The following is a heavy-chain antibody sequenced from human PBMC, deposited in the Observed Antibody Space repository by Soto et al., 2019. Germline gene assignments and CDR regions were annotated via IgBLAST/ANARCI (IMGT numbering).Heavy chain of an antibody. D-gene: IGHD3-10*01. J-gene: IGHJ1*01. CDR2: IYYSGST. CDR1: GGSINNSYY. Sequence: QLQLQESGPGLVKPSETLSLTCTVSGGSINNSYYWGWIRQPPGKGLEWIGSIYYSGSTYYNPSLKSRVTISVDTSKTQFSRKLSSVTAADTAVYYCATVWFGESQHWGQGTLVTVSS. V-gene: IGHV4-39*01. CDR3: ATVWFGESQH.